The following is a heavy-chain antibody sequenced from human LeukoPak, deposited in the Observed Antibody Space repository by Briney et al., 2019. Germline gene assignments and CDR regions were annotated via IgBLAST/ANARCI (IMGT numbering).Heavy chain of an antibody. CDR2: IYYSGST. D-gene: IGHD2-15*01. V-gene: IGHV4-31*03. J-gene: IGHJ4*02. CDR3: ARWTPRGCSGGSCYYFDY. Sequence: SETLSLTCTVSGGSISSGDYYWSWIRQHPGKGLEWIGYIYYSGSTYYNPSLKSRVTISVDTSKNQFSLKLSSVTAADTAVYYCARWTPRGCSGGSCYYFDYWGQGTLVTVSS. CDR1: GGSISSGDYY.